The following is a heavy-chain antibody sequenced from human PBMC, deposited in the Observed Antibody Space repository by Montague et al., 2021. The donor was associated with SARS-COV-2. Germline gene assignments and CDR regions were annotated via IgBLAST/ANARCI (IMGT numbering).Heavy chain of an antibody. CDR2: FCYKTKRYN. J-gene: IGHJ6*02. CDR3: TSGREGNYNVMDV. Sequence: CAISGDSVAGHSPRWEEDTLSPSHSFDSLGGFCYKTKRYNDYAVSVRGRVTTNPDTSKNQFSLQLNSVTPEDTAIYYCTSGREGNYNVMDVWGQGTTVTVSS. V-gene: IGHV6-1*01. CDR1: GDSVAGHSPR. D-gene: IGHD1-1*01.